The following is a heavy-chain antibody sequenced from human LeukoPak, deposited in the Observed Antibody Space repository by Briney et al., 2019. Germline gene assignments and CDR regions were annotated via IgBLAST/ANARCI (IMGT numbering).Heavy chain of an antibody. CDR2: IFYSGGA. Sequence: AETLSLTCTVSGCSISSCDWSWIRQPPGKGQEWIGYIFYSGGANYNPSLNSRVTISVDTSKNQFSLKLTSVTAADTAVYYCARVYYSNSYDYWYFDLWGRGTLVTVSS. V-gene: IGHV4-59*01. CDR1: GCSISSCD. D-gene: IGHD6-13*01. J-gene: IGHJ2*01. CDR3: ARVYYSNSYDYWYFDL.